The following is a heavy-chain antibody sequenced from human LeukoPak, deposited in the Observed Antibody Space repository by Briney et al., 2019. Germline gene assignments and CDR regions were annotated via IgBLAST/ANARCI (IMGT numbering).Heavy chain of an antibody. Sequence: SETLSLTCSVSGGFLNNQYWTWIRQPPGKGLEWIGYIFYSGTTNYNPSLKSRVTISVDRSTNQFSLKLTSVSAADTAVYYCARRYCANSGCYGNVSFDSWGRGTLVTVSS. CDR1: GGFLNNQY. D-gene: IGHD2-8*01. CDR3: ARRYCANSGCYGNVSFDS. J-gene: IGHJ4*02. CDR2: IFYSGTT. V-gene: IGHV4-59*08.